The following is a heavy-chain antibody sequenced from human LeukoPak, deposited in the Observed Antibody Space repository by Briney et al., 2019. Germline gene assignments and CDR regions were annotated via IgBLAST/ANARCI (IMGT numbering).Heavy chain of an antibody. V-gene: IGHV3-11*04. Sequence: GGSLRLSCAASGFTFSDYYMSWIRQAPGKGLEWVSYISSSGSTIYYADSVKGRFTISRDNAKNSLYLQMNSLRAEDTAVYYCARSTVQLERRLVVDYWGQGTLVTVSS. CDR3: ARSTVQLERRLVVDY. CDR1: GFTFSDYY. CDR2: ISSSGSTI. D-gene: IGHD1-1*01. J-gene: IGHJ4*02.